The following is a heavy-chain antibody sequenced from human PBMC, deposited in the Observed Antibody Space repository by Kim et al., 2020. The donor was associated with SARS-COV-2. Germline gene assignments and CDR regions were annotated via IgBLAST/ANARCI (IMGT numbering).Heavy chain of an antibody. J-gene: IGHJ5*01. CDR1: GFTFNYYR. Sequence: GGSLRLSCVGTGFTFNYYRMNWVRQAPGKGLEWVSSISSSSGDIFYADAVVGRFTISRDNAKSSIYLQMSSLRAEDTAMYYCARDDCAGSSCVPDSWGQGTLVTVSS. CDR2: ISSSSGDI. D-gene: IGHD2-21*01. CDR3: ARDDCAGSSCVPDS. V-gene: IGHV3-21*06.